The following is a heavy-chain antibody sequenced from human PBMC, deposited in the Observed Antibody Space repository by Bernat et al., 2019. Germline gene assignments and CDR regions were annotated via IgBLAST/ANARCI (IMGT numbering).Heavy chain of an antibody. CDR3: ARGVLLWFGVVDY. Sequence: QVQLVQSGAEVKKPGASVKVSCKASGYTFTSYAMHWVRQAPGQRLEWMGWINAGNGNTKYSQKFQGRVTITRDTSASTAYMELSSLRSEDTAVYYCARGVLLWFGVVDYWGQGTLVTVSS. V-gene: IGHV1-3*01. CDR2: INAGNGNT. D-gene: IGHD3-10*01. J-gene: IGHJ4*02. CDR1: GYTFTSYA.